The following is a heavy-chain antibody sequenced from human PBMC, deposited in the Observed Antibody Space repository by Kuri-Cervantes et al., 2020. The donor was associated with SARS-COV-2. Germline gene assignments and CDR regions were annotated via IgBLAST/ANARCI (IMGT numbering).Heavy chain of an antibody. V-gene: IGHV3-30*04. Sequence: LSLTCAASGFTFSSYAMHWVRQAPGKGLEWVAVISYDGSNKYYADSVKGRFTISRDNAKNSLYLQMNSLRAEDTAVYFCARDTPYCSGNTCSDFWGQGTLVTVSS. CDR1: GFTFSSYA. J-gene: IGHJ4*02. CDR2: ISYDGSNK. D-gene: IGHD2-15*01. CDR3: ARDTPYCSGNTCSDF.